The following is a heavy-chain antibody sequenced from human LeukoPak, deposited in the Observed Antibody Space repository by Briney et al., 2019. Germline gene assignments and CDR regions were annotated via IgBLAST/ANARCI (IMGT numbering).Heavy chain of an antibody. Sequence: ASVEVSCKASGYTFTKYYMFWVRQAPGQGLEWMGRINPSSGGTDYAQKFQGRVTMTRDTSISTAYMELSRLRSDDTAMYYCARGYCSGGSCYSVENWFDPWGQGTLVTVSS. CDR3: ARGYCSGGSCYSVENWFDP. D-gene: IGHD2-15*01. J-gene: IGHJ5*02. CDR2: INPSSGGT. V-gene: IGHV1-2*06. CDR1: GYTFTKYY.